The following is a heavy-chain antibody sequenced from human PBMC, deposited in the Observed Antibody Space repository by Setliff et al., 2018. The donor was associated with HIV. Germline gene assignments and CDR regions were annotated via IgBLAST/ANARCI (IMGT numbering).Heavy chain of an antibody. J-gene: IGHJ4*02. CDR1: GYSIGSGYY. CDR3: ARGYISGWYYFDY. D-gene: IGHD6-19*01. V-gene: IGHV4-38-2*01. CDR2: IYHSGST. Sequence: KPSETLSLTCAVSGYSIGSGYYWGWIRQPPGKGLEWIGSIYHSGSTYYNPSLKSRVTILVDTSKNQFSLKLSSVTAADTAVYYCARGYISGWYYFDYWGQGTLVTVSS.